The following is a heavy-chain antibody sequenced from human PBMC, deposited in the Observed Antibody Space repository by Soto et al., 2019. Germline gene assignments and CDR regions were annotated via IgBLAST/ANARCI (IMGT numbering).Heavy chain of an antibody. V-gene: IGHV3-43*01. J-gene: IGHJ4*02. D-gene: IGHD1-26*01. CDR2: ISWDGGST. Sequence: GGSLRLSCAASGFTFDDYTMHWVRQAPGKGLEWVSLISWDGGSTYYADYVKGRFTISRDNSKNSLYLQMNSLRTEDTALYYCAKDGNSGSYYLFDYWGQGTLVTVSS. CDR1: GFTFDDYT. CDR3: AKDGNSGSYYLFDY.